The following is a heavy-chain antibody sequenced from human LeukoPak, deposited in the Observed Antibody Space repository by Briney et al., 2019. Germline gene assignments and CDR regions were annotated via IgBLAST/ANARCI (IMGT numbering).Heavy chain of an antibody. V-gene: IGHV1-2*02. J-gene: IGHJ4*02. CDR3: ARAPGYSYGYFYVY. Sequence: ASVKVSCKASGYTFTGYYMHWVRQAPGQGLEWMGWINPNSGGTNYAQKFQGRVTMTRDTSISTAYMELSRLRSDDTAVYYCARAPGYSYGYFYVYWGQGTLVTVSS. CDR1: GYTFTGYY. CDR2: INPNSGGT. D-gene: IGHD5-18*01.